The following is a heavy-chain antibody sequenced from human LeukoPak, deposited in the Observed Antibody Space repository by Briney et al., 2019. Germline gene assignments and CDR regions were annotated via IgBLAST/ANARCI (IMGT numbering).Heavy chain of an antibody. CDR1: GYTFTSYY. J-gene: IGHJ4*02. Sequence: GASVKVSCKASGYTFTSYYMHWVRQAPGQGLEWMGIINPRGGSASSAQKFQGRVTLTRDTSTSTVYMELSSLTSEDTAVYYCARGTTLAYCGGDCYSHFDYWGQGTLVTVSS. V-gene: IGHV1-46*01. CDR2: INPRGGSA. CDR3: ARGTTLAYCGGDCYSHFDY. D-gene: IGHD2-21*02.